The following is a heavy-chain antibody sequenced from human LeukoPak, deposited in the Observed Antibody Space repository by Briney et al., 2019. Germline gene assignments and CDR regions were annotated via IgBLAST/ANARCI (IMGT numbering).Heavy chain of an antibody. V-gene: IGHV4-4*07. CDR1: GGSISSYY. Sequence: SETLSLTCTVSGGSISSYYWSCIRQPAGKGLEWIGRIYTSGSTNYNPSLESRVTMSVDTSKNQFSLKLSSVTAADTAVYYCARDELWFGEFTFDPWGQGTLVTVSS. CDR3: ARDELWFGEFTFDP. D-gene: IGHD3-10*01. J-gene: IGHJ5*02. CDR2: IYTSGST.